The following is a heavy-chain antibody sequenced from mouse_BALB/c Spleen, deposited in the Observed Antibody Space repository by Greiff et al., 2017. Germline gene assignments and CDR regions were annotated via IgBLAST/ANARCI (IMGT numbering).Heavy chain of an antibody. V-gene: IGHV1S81*02. J-gene: IGHJ3*01. CDR2: INPSNGRT. D-gene: IGHD2-3*01. Sequence: QVQLQQPGAELVKPGASVKLSCKASGYTFTSYWMHWVKQRPGQGLEWIGEINPSNGRTNYNEKFKSKATLTVDKSSSTAYMQLSSLTSEDSAVYYCTRDDGNYVVFAYWGQGTLVTVSA. CDR3: TRDDGNYVVFAY. CDR1: GYTFTSYW.